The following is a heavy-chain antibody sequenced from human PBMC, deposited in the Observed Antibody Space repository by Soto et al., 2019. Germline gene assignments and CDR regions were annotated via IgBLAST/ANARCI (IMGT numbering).Heavy chain of an antibody. J-gene: IGHJ6*03. D-gene: IGHD2-21*01. CDR2: IKSDGGSA. V-gene: IGHV3-74*01. Sequence: EVQLVESGGGLVQPGGSLRLSCAASGFTFSDFWLHWVRQAPEKGLVWVSRIKSDGGSANYADSVKGRFTIFRDNAKNTVYLQMTSLRAEATAVYYCARGAKGAYYVDVWGKGTTVTVSS. CDR3: ARGAKGAYYVDV. CDR1: GFTFSDFW.